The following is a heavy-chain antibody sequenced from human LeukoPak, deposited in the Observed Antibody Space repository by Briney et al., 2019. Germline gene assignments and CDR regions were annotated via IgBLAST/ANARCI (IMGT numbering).Heavy chain of an antibody. CDR1: GGSISSGGYY. J-gene: IGHJ4*02. CDR3: TRGAGWLIDY. Sequence: SQTLSLTCTVSGGSISSGGYYWSWIRQPPGKGLEWIGYIYHSGSTYYNPSLKSRVTISVDTSKNQFSLKLSSVTAADTAVYYCTRGAGWLIDYWGQGILVTVSS. D-gene: IGHD3-16*01. CDR2: IYHSGST. V-gene: IGHV4-30-2*01.